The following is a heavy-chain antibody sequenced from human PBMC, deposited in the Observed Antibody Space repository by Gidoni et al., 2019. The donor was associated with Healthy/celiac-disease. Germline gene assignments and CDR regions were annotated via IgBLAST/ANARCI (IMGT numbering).Heavy chain of an antibody. CDR2: ISSSSSYI. Sequence: EVQLVESGGGLVKPGGSLRLSCAASGFTFSSYSMNWVRQAPGKGLEWVSSISSSSSYIYYADSVKGRFTISRDNAKNSLYLQMNSLRAEDTAVYYCARLRNYDSSGYYPKDYWGQGTLVTVSS. CDR3: ARLRNYDSSGYYPKDY. CDR1: GFTFSSYS. D-gene: IGHD3-22*01. V-gene: IGHV3-21*01. J-gene: IGHJ4*02.